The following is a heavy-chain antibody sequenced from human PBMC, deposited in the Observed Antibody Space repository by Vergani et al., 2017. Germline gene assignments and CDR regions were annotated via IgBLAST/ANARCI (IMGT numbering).Heavy chain of an antibody. V-gene: IGHV3-23*01. D-gene: IGHD4-23*01. CDR1: GFTFSSYA. Sequence: EVQLLESGGNLIQPGGSLRLSCGASGFTFSSYAMTWVRLAPGKGLQWVSAISGSGGNTFYTDSVKGRFTISRDNSKDTLYLQMNSLRVEDTAIYYCAKARDPNCKGGNSYSYYYGLDFWVQGTTVAVCS. CDR2: ISGSGGNT. CDR3: AKARDPNCKGGNSYSYYYGLDF. J-gene: IGHJ6*02.